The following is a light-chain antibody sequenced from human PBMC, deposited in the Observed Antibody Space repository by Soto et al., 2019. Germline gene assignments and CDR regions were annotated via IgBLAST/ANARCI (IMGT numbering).Light chain of an antibody. CDR3: QQYNNRPS. CDR1: QDISIY. Sequence: DVPMTQSPSSLSASVGDRVTITCQASQDISIYLNWYQQKPGKAPKLLIYDAYNLEIGVPSRFSGSGSGTDFSFTSNSLQPEDVATYFCQQYNNRPSFGPGTKVDIK. J-gene: IGKJ3*01. V-gene: IGKV1-33*01. CDR2: DAY.